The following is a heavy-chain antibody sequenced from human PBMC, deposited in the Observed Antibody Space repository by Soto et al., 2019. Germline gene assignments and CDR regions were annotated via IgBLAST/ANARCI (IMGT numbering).Heavy chain of an antibody. Sequence: EVQLLESGGGLVQPGGSLRLSCAASGFMFHNHAMNWVRQTPGKGLEWVSGISGSGRSTYYADSVKGRFTISRDNSKNTLYLQMNGLRAEDTALYYCAKDYSSWSTHQYFDSWDQGTLVTVSS. V-gene: IGHV3-23*01. D-gene: IGHD6-13*01. CDR2: ISGSGRST. CDR3: AKDYSSWSTHQYFDS. CDR1: GFMFHNHA. J-gene: IGHJ4*02.